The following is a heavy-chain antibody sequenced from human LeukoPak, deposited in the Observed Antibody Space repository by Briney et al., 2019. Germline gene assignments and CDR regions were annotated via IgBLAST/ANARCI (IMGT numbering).Heavy chain of an antibody. Sequence: SETLSLTCTVSGGSISSGSYYWSWIRQPAGKGLEWIGRIYTSGSTNYNPSLKSRVTISVDTSKNQFSLKLSSVTAADTAVYYCARVTASPARHPFDYWGQGTLVTVSS. D-gene: IGHD2-21*02. J-gene: IGHJ4*02. V-gene: IGHV4-61*02. CDR2: IYTSGST. CDR3: ARVTASPARHPFDY. CDR1: GGSISSGSYY.